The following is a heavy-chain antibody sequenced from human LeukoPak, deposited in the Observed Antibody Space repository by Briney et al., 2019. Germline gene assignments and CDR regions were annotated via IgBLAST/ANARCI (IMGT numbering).Heavy chain of an antibody. Sequence: TGGSLRLSCAASRLTFRGYSINWVRQAPGKGLEWVSSISSGGTFMYYADSVKGRFTISRDNAKKSVFLQMNSLRAEDSAVYYCAREPTGDYWGQGMLVTVSS. CDR3: AREPTGDY. CDR1: RLTFRGYS. J-gene: IGHJ4*02. CDR2: ISSGGTFM. V-gene: IGHV3-21*01. D-gene: IGHD1-1*01.